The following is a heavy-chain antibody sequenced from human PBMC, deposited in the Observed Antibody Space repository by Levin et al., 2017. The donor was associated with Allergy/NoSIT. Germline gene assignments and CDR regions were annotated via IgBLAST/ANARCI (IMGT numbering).Heavy chain of an antibody. Sequence: LSPTLSLPCPVSGGSIRSGGYYWSWIRQLPGKVLEWIGHIYSSGTTYYNPSLRSRVTISLDTSNNQFSLELSSVTAADTAVYDCARGKGLAYCSSGSCYSDAFDIWGQGTMVAVSS. V-gene: IGHV4-31*03. J-gene: IGHJ3*02. CDR2: IYSSGTT. CDR1: GGSIRSGGYY. D-gene: IGHD2-15*01. CDR3: ARGKGLAYCSSGSCYSDAFDI.